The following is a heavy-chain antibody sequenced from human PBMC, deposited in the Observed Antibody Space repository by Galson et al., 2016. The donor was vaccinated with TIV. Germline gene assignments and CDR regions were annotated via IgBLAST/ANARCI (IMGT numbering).Heavy chain of an antibody. CDR1: GLSVRDNY. D-gene: IGHD2-15*01. J-gene: IGHJ6*02. V-gene: IGHV3-66*02. Sequence: SLRLSCAASGLSVRDNYMIWVRQPPGKGLEWVSIIYGGGDTYYADSVRGRFTISRDNSRDILYLHMTGMRPDDTAVYYCARDRVVGATYYSYYFGMDVWGQGTTVTVSS. CDR2: IYGGGDT. CDR3: ARDRVVGATYYSYYFGMDV.